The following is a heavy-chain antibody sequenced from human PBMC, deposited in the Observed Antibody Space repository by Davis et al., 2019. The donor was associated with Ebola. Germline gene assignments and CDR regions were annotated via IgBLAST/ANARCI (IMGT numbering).Heavy chain of an antibody. CDR2: IIPIFGTA. V-gene: IGHV1-69*06. Sequence: SVKVSCKASGGTFSSYAISWVRQAPGQGLEWMGGIIPIFGTANYAQKFQGRVTMTEDTSTDTAYMELSSLRSEDTAVYYCATIKTSNWNVPPRRWFDPWGQGTLVTVSS. CDR3: ATIKTSNWNVPPRRWFDP. D-gene: IGHD1-1*01. CDR1: GGTFSSYA. J-gene: IGHJ5*02.